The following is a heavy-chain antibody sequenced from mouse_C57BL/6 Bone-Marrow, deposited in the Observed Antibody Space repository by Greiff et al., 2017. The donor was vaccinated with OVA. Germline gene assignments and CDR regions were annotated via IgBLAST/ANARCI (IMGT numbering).Heavy chain of an antibody. CDR1: GFTFSSYA. V-gene: IGHV5-4*01. D-gene: IGHD1-1*01. J-gene: IGHJ1*03. CDR2: ISDGGSYT. Sequence: EVQGVESGGGLVKPGGSLKLSCAASGFTFSSYAMSWVRQTPEKRLEWVATISDGGSYTYYPDNVKGRFTISRDNAKNNLYLQMSHLKSEDTAMYYCASNGSNWYFDVWGTGTTVTVSS. CDR3: ASNGSNWYFDV.